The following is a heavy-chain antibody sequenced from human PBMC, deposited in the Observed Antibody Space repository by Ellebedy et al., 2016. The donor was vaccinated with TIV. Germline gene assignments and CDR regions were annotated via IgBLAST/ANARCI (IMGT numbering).Heavy chain of an antibody. J-gene: IGHJ4*02. CDR3: AKDRGGTGDFDY. D-gene: IGHD3-16*01. CDR2: INTDTGNT. Sequence: AASVKVSCKASGYTFALYTMHWVRQAPGQRLEWLGWINTDTGNTEYSQHFQGRVTFTTDTAASTVYMGLSRLGSEDTAVYYCAKDRGGTGDFDYWGQGTLVTVSS. V-gene: IGHV1-3*04. CDR1: GYTFALYT.